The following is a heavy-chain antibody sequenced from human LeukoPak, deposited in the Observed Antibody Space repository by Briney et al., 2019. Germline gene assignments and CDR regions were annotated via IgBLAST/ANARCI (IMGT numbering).Heavy chain of an antibody. J-gene: IGHJ6*04. D-gene: IGHD6-13*01. CDR2: ISSSSSYI. CDR3: ARDSSSWYDYGMDV. V-gene: IGHV3-21*01. CDR1: GFTFSSYS. Sequence: GGSLRLSCAASGFTFSSYSMNWVRQAPGKGLEWVSSISSSSSYIYYADSVKGRFTISRDNAKNSPYLQMNSLRAEDTAVYYCARDSSSWYDYGMDVWGKGTTVTVSS.